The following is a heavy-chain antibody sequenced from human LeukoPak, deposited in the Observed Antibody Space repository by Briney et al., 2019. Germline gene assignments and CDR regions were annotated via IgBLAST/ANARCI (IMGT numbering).Heavy chain of an antibody. CDR3: ARGRAVAEY. CDR1: GGSISNYY. Sequence: SETLSLSCTVSGGSISNYYWSWIRQPAGKGLEWIGRINTSGSTNYNPSLKSRVTMSADTSKNQFSLQLSSVTATDTAVYYCARGRAVAEYWGQGTLVTVSS. J-gene: IGHJ4*02. V-gene: IGHV4-4*07. D-gene: IGHD6-19*01. CDR2: INTSGST.